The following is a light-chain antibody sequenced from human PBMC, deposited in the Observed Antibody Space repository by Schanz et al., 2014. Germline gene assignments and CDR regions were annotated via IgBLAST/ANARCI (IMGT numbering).Light chain of an antibody. CDR3: QSYDSSLSGWV. J-gene: IGLJ3*02. Sequence: QSVLTQPPSASGSPGQSVTISCTGTSSDVGGYNYVSWYQQHPGKAPKLMIYDVSKRPSGVPDRFSGSKSGNTASLTVSGLQAEDEADYYCQSYDSSLSGWVFGGGTKLTVL. CDR1: SSDVGGYNY. CDR2: DVS. V-gene: IGLV2-8*01.